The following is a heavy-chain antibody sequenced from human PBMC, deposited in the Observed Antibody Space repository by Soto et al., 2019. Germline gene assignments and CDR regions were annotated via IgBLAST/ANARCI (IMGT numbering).Heavy chain of an antibody. CDR3: ARGLGYCSSTSCKGEDWFDP. CDR1: GGSFSCYY. CDR2: IDHSGST. D-gene: IGHD2-2*01. J-gene: IGHJ5*02. V-gene: IGHV4-34*01. Sequence: PSETLSLTCAVYGGSFSCYYWIWIRQPPGKGLEWIGEIDHSGSTNYNPSLKSRVTISVDTSKNQFSLKLSSVTAADTAVYYCARGLGYCSSTSCKGEDWFDPWGQGTLVTVSS.